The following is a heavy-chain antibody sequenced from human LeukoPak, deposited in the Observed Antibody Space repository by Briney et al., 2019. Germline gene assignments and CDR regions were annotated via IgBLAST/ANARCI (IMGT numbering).Heavy chain of an antibody. D-gene: IGHD2-2*02. CDR1: GFTFSSYS. CDR2: ISSSSSYI. V-gene: IGHV3-21*01. Sequence: GGSLRLSCAASGFTFSSYSMNWVRQAPGKGLEWVSSISSSSSYIYYADSVKGRFTISRDNAKNSLYLQMNSLRAEDTAVYYCARDVHGYCSSTSCYTGWFDPWGQGTLVTVSS. CDR3: ARDVHGYCSSTSCYTGWFDP. J-gene: IGHJ5*02.